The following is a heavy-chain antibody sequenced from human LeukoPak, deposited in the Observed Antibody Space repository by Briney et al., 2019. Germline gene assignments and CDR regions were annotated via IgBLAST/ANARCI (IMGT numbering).Heavy chain of an antibody. V-gene: IGHV1-58*02. J-gene: IGHJ5*02. CDR1: GFTFTSSA. D-gene: IGHD3-22*01. Sequence: SVKVSCKASGFTFTSSAMQWVRQARGQRLEWIGWIVVGSGNTNYAQKFRERVTITRDMSTSTAYMELSSLRSEDTAVYYCAADRDAYYYDSSGYPNWFDPWGQGTLVTVSS. CDR2: IVVGSGNT. CDR3: AADRDAYYYDSSGYPNWFDP.